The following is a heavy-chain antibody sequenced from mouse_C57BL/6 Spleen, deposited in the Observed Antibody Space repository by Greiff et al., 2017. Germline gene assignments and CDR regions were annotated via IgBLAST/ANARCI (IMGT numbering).Heavy chain of an antibody. J-gene: IGHJ2*01. CDR1: GYTFTSYW. CDR2: IDPSDSYT. Sequence: VQLQQPGAELVKPGASVKLSCKASGYTFTSYWMQWVKQRPGQGLEWIGEIDPSDSYTNYNQKFKGKATLTVDTSSSTAYMQRSSLTSEDSAVYYCARRTRGGPDYFDYWGQGTTLTVSS. CDR3: ARRTRGGPDYFDY. V-gene: IGHV1-50*01. D-gene: IGHD3-3*01.